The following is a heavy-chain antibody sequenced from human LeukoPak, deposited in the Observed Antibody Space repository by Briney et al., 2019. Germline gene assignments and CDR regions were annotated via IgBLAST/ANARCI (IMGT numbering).Heavy chain of an antibody. Sequence: ASETLSLTCTVSGGSISSYYWSWIRQPPGKGLEWIGYIYYSGSTNYNPSLKSRVTISVDTSKNQFSLKLSSVTAADTAVYYRARGAVWGGGFDYWGQGTLVTVSS. CDR3: ARGAVWGGGFDY. CDR2: IYYSGST. D-gene: IGHD2-8*01. CDR1: GGSISSYY. V-gene: IGHV4-59*01. J-gene: IGHJ4*02.